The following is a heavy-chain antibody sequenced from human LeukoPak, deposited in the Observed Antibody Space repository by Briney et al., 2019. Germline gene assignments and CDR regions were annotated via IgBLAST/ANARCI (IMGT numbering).Heavy chain of an antibody. CDR3: AKDYLPGIAAAGLPDY. J-gene: IGHJ4*02. Sequence: PGGSLRLSCAASGFTFSSYGMHWVRQAPGKGLEWVAVISYDGSNKYYADSVKGRFTISRDNSKNTLYLQMNSPRAEDTAVYYCAKDYLPGIAAAGLPDYWGQGTLVTVSS. V-gene: IGHV3-30*18. CDR2: ISYDGSNK. CDR1: GFTFSSYG. D-gene: IGHD6-13*01.